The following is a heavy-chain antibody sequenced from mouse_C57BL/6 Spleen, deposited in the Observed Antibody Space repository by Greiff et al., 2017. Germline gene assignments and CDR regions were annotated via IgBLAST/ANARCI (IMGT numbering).Heavy chain of an antibody. CDR2: IYPGDGDT. J-gene: IGHJ4*01. Sequence: VQLQQSGAELVKPGASVKISCKASGYAFSSNWMNWVKQRPGKGLEWIGQIYPGDGDTNYNGKFKGKATLTADKSSSTAYMQLSSLTSEDSAVYFCARSGYDYDEDAMDYWGQGTSVTVSS. CDR3: ARSGYDYDEDAMDY. V-gene: IGHV1-80*01. D-gene: IGHD2-4*01. CDR1: GYAFSSNW.